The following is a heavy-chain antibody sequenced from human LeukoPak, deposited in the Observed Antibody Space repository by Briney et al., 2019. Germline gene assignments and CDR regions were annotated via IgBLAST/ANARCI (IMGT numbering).Heavy chain of an antibody. CDR3: ARHAYGFVDY. V-gene: IGHV4-59*08. D-gene: IGHD4-17*01. Sequence: AETLSLTCTVSGGSISGFYWRWIWQPPGKGREWIGFMFSTGSHNYSPSLKSRGTISGDTSKNQFSLRRSSMTAADTAEYYCARHAYGFVDYWGQGTLVTVSS. J-gene: IGHJ4*02. CDR1: GGSISGFY. CDR2: MFSTGSH.